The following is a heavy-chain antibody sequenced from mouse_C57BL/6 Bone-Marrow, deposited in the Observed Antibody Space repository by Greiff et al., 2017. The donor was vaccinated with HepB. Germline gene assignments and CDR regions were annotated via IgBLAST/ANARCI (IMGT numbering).Heavy chain of an antibody. CDR3: AREDGYYKGVYYAMDY. D-gene: IGHD2-3*01. V-gene: IGHV1-22*01. CDR1: GYTFTDYN. Sequence: EVQLQQSGPELVKPGASVKMSCKASGYTFTDYNMHWVKQSHGKSLEWIGYINPNNGGTSYNQKFKGKATLTVNKSSSTAYMELRSLTSEDSAVYYCAREDGYYKGVYYAMDYWGQGTSVTVSS. CDR2: INPNNGGT. J-gene: IGHJ4*01.